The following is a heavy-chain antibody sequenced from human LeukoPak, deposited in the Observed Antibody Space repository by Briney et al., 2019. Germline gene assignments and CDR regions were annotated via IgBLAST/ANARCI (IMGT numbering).Heavy chain of an antibody. Sequence: SVKVSCKASGGTFSSYAISWVRQAPGQGLEWMGGIIPIFGTANYAQKFQGRVTITTDESTSTAYMELSSLRSEDTAVYYCARRTYCSSTSCYRSGFGNDAFDIWGQGTMVTVSS. J-gene: IGHJ3*02. D-gene: IGHD2-2*01. CDR3: ARRTYCSSTSCYRSGFGNDAFDI. CDR2: IIPIFGTA. CDR1: GGTFSSYA. V-gene: IGHV1-69*05.